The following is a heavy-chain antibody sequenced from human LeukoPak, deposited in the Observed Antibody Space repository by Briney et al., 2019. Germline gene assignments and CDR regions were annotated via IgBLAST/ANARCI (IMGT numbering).Heavy chain of an antibody. V-gene: IGHV3-30-3*01. Sequence: GGSLRLSCAASGFTFSSYAMHWVRQAPGKGLEWVAVISYDGSNKYYADSVKGRFTISRDNSKNTLYLQMNSLRAEDTAAYYCARNLEMATIILGYWGQGTLVTVSS. CDR1: GFTFSSYA. CDR2: ISYDGSNK. CDR3: ARNLEMATIILGY. D-gene: IGHD5-24*01. J-gene: IGHJ4*02.